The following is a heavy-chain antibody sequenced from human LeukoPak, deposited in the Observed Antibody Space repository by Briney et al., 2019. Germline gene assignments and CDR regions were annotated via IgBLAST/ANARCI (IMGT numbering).Heavy chain of an antibody. CDR2: IYYSGST. D-gene: IGHD1-7*01. CDR1: GGSISSSSYY. CDR3: ARDTSRTGTTDY. V-gene: IGHV4-39*02. Sequence: SETLSLTCTVSGGSISSSSYYWGWIRQPPGKGLEWIGSIYYSGSTYYNPSLKSRVTISVDTSKNQFSLKLSSVTAADTAVYYCARDTSRTGTTDYWGQGTLVTVSS. J-gene: IGHJ4*02.